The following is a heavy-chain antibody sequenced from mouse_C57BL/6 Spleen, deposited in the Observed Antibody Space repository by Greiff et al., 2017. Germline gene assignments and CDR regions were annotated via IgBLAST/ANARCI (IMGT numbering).Heavy chain of an antibody. J-gene: IGHJ1*03. Sequence: EVQLQQSGPELVKPGASVKISCKASGYSFTDYNMNWVKQSNGKSLEWIGVINPNYGTTSYNQKFKGKATLTADKSSSTAYMQLSSLTSEDSAVYFCVTGPHWYFDVWGTGTTVTVSS. CDR2: INPNYGTT. V-gene: IGHV1-39*01. CDR1: GYSFTDYN. D-gene: IGHD4-1*01. CDR3: VTGPHWYFDV.